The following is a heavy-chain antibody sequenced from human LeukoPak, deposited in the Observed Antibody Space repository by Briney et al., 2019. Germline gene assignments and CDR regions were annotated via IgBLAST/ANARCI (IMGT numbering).Heavy chain of an antibody. CDR2: IRYDGSNK. V-gene: IGHV3-30*02. CDR1: GFTFSSYG. D-gene: IGHD5-12*01. J-gene: IGHJ4*02. Sequence: PGGCLRLSCAASGFTFSSYGMHWVRQAPGKGLEWVAFIRYDGSNKYYADSVKGRFTISRDNSKNTLYLQMNSLRAEDTAVYYCAKDPVDIVATIDHYFDYWGQGTLVTVSS. CDR3: AKDPVDIVATIDHYFDY.